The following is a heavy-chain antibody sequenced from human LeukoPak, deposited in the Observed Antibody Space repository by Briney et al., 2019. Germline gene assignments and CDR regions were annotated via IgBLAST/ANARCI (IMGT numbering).Heavy chain of an antibody. CDR3: ARGYCSGGSCYWPFDY. J-gene: IGHJ4*02. V-gene: IGHV1-69*04. CDR2: IIPILGIA. CDR1: GGTFSSYA. Sequence: SVKVSCKASGGTFSSYATSWVRQAPGQGLEWMGRIIPILGIANYAQKFQGRVTITADKSTSTAYMELSSLRSEDTAVYYCARGYCSGGSCYWPFDYWGQGTLVTVSS. D-gene: IGHD2-15*01.